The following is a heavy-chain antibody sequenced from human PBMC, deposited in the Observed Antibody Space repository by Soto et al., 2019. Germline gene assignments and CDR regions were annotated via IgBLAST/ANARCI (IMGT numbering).Heavy chain of an antibody. D-gene: IGHD4-17*01. CDR1: GFSLSTRGVG. Sequence: QITLKESGPTLVKPTQTLTLTCTFSGFSLSTRGVGVGWIRQPPGKALEWLAVIYWDDDKRYSPSLQSRLTITKDTSKNQVVLTMTNMDPVDTATYYSARKTYGDYPTDYWGQGTLVTDSS. V-gene: IGHV2-5*02. CDR2: IYWDDDK. J-gene: IGHJ4*02. CDR3: ARKTYGDYPTDY.